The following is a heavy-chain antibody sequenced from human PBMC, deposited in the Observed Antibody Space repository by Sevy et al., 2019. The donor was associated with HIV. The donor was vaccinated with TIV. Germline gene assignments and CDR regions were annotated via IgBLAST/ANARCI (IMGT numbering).Heavy chain of an antibody. CDR1: GGTFSSYA. CDR2: IIPIFGTA. D-gene: IGHD3-10*01. V-gene: IGHV1-69*13. CDR3: ARADHSLWFREFYGMDV. Sequence: ASVKVSCKASGGTFSSYAISWVRQAPGQGLEWMGGIIPIFGTANYAQKFQGRVTITADESTSTAYMELSSLRSEDTAVYYCARADHSLWFREFYGMDVWGQGTTVTVSS. J-gene: IGHJ6*02.